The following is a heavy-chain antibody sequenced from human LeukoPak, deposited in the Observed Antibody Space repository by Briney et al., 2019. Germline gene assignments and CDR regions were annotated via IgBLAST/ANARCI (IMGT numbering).Heavy chain of an antibody. CDR2: ISGSGGST. D-gene: IGHD3-9*01. J-gene: IGHJ4*02. Sequence: PGGSLRLSCAASGFTFSSYGMSRVRQAPGKGLEWVSAISGSGGSTYYADSVKGRFTISRDNSKNTLYLQMNSLRAEDTAVYYCAKNLRRYDILTGYYNEFDYWGQGTLVTVSS. V-gene: IGHV3-23*01. CDR3: AKNLRRYDILTGYYNEFDY. CDR1: GFTFSSYG.